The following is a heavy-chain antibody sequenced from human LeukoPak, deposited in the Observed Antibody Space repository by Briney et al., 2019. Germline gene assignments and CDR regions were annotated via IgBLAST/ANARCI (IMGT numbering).Heavy chain of an antibody. CDR1: GGSISSYY. CDR3: ARDGPRRYYFDY. CDR2: IYYSGST. V-gene: IGHV4-59*01. J-gene: IGHJ4*02. D-gene: IGHD3-16*01. Sequence: SETLSLTCTVSGGSISSYYWSWIRLPPEKGLEWIGYIYYSGSTNYNPSLKSRVTISVDTSKNQFSLKLSSVTAADTAVYYCARDGPRRYYFDYWGQGTLVTVSS.